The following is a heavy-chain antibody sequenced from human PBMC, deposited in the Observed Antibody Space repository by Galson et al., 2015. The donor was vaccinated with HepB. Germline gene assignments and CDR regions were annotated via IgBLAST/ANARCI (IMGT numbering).Heavy chain of an antibody. Sequence: SLRLSCAASGFTFSSYWMTWVRQAPGKGLEWVANIKEDGSEKYYVDSVKGRFTISRDNAKNSLFLQMNSLRAEDTAVYYCARDPPLSGWDFLDFHFWGQGTLVTVSS. V-gene: IGHV3-7*03. CDR1: GFTFSSYW. J-gene: IGHJ4*02. CDR2: IKEDGSEK. D-gene: IGHD3-10*01. CDR3: ARDPPLSGWDFLDFHF.